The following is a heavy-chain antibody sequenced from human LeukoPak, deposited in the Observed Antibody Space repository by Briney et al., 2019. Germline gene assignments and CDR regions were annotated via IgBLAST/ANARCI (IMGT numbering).Heavy chain of an antibody. V-gene: IGHV3-48*02. J-gene: IGHJ4*02. CDR2: ITPSSTTI. CDR1: GFTFSTYN. Sequence: GGSLRLSCAASGFTFSTYNMNWVRQAPGKGLEWVSYITPSSTTIYYGDSVKGRFTVSRDNAKNSPYLQMNSLRDEDTAVYYCARDYSLDNWGQGTLVTVSS. CDR3: ARDYSLDN. D-gene: IGHD2-15*01.